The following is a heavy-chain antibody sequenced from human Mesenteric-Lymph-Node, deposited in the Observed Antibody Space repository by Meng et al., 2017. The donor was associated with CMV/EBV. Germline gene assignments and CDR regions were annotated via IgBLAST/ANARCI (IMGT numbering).Heavy chain of an antibody. Sequence: GGSLRLSCAASGFTFNSFWMHWVRQAPGKGLEWVSCISSSGRSTYYADSVKGRFTISRDNAKNSLYLQMNSLRAEDTAVYYCAREEDSSSWGGAFDIWGQGTTVTVSS. CDR3: AREEDSSSWGGAFDI. J-gene: IGHJ3*02. CDR2: ISSSGRST. D-gene: IGHD6-6*01. CDR1: GFTFNSFW. V-gene: IGHV3-21*04.